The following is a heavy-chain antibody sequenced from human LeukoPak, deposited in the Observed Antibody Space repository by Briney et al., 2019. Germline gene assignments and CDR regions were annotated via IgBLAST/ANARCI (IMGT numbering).Heavy chain of an antibody. V-gene: IGHV3-48*03. CDR2: ISSSGSTI. Sequence: SLRLSCAASGFTFSSYEMNWVSQAPGKGLEWVSYISSSGSTIYYADSVKGRFTISRDNAKNSLYLQMNSLRAEDTAVYYCARSPPVAGHDYWGQGTLVTVSS. J-gene: IGHJ4*02. CDR3: ARSPPVAGHDY. CDR1: GFTFSSYE. D-gene: IGHD6-19*01.